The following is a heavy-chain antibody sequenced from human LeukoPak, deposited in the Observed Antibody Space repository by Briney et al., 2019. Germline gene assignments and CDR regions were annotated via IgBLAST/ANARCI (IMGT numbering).Heavy chain of an antibody. D-gene: IGHD5-12*01. CDR1: GFTFSSYA. V-gene: IGHV3-64D*06. CDR3: VKERGSGYDYEIDY. CDR2: ISSNGGST. Sequence: GGSLRLSCSASGFTFSSYAMHWVRQAPGKGLEYVSAISSNGGSTYYADSVKGRFTISRDNSKNTLYLQMSSLRAEDTAVYYCVKERGSGYDYEIDYWGQGTLVTVSS. J-gene: IGHJ4*02.